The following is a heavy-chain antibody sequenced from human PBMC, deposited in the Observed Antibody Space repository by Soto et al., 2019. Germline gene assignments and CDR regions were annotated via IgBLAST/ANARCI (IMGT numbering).Heavy chain of an antibody. Sequence: SVKVSCKASGDTFSSYSINWVRQAPGQGLEWMGWIIPNIGGTNYAQKFQGRVTMTADESTSTAYMELSSLRSEDTAVYYCARGRSDRGVRLSYYGMDVWGQGTTVTVSS. CDR1: GDTFSSYS. V-gene: IGHV1-69*13. J-gene: IGHJ6*02. CDR3: ARGRSDRGVRLSYYGMDV. CDR2: IIPNIGGT. D-gene: IGHD3-10*01.